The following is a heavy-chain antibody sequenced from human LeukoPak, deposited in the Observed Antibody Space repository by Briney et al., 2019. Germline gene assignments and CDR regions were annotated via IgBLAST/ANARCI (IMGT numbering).Heavy chain of an antibody. CDR2: INPNSGGT. V-gene: IGHV1-2*06. J-gene: IGHJ4*02. D-gene: IGHD3-22*01. CDR1: GYTFTGYY. Sequence: ASVKVSCKASGYTFTGYYMHWVRQAPGQGLEWMGRINPNSGGTNYAQKFQGRVTMTRDTSISTAYMELSRLRSDDTAVYYCARVREYYYDSSGYRSLGYWGQGTLVTVSS. CDR3: ARVREYYYDSSGYRSLGY.